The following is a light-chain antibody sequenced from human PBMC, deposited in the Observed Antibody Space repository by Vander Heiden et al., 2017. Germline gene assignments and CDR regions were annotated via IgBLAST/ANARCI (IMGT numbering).Light chain of an antibody. CDR3: SSYTSRRCVV. CDR2: EVS. CDR1: TSDAGSYHL. J-gene: IGLJ2*01. V-gene: IGLV2-18*02. Sequence: SALTQPPSVSGSPGQSVTISCTGTTSDAGSYHLFSWDQQPPGTAPKLMSDEVSKRPSGVPERFSGSKSGNTASPTIAGRQAEDEADYYCSSYTSRRCVVFGGGTKLTVL.